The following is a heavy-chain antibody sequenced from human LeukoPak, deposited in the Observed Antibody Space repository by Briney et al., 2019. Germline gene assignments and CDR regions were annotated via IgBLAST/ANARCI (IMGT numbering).Heavy chain of an antibody. CDR3: AKDSGGYSSGWYEGYFDY. CDR2: ISGSGGST. V-gene: IGHV3-23*01. D-gene: IGHD6-19*01. CDR1: GFTFSSYA. J-gene: IGHJ4*02. Sequence: TGGSLRLSCAASGFTFSSYAMSWVRQAPGKGLEWVSAISGSGGSTYYADSVKGRFTISSDNSKNTLYLQTDSLRAEDTAVYYCAKDSGGYSSGWYEGYFDYWGQGTLVTVSS.